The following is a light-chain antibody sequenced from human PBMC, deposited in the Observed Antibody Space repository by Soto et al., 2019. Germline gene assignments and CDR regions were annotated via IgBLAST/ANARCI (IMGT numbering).Light chain of an antibody. Sequence: QSVLTQPASVSGSPGQSITISCTGTSGDIGSYTYVSWYQQYPGKAPKLLISEVTNRPSGVSNRFSGSKSGNTASLTISGLQAEDEADYYCSSYTRQSTYVFGTGTKLTVL. J-gene: IGLJ1*01. V-gene: IGLV2-14*01. CDR2: EVT. CDR3: SSYTRQSTYV. CDR1: SGDIGSYTY.